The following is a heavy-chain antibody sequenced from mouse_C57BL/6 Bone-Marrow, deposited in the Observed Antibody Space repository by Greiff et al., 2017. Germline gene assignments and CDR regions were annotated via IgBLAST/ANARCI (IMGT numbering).Heavy chain of an antibody. Sequence: QVQLQQPGAELVMPGASVKLSCKASGYTFTSYWMHWVKQRPGQGLEWIGEIDPSDSYTNYNQKFEGKSTLTVDKSSSTAYMQLSSLTSEDSAVYYCARCGYSHAMDYWGQGTSVTVSS. CDR2: IDPSDSYT. D-gene: IGHD2-12*01. J-gene: IGHJ4*01. V-gene: IGHV1-69*01. CDR1: GYTFTSYW. CDR3: ARCGYSHAMDY.